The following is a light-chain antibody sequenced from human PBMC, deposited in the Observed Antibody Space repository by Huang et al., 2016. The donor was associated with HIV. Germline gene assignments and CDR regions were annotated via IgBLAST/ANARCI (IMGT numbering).Light chain of an antibody. Sequence: EIVLTQSPGTLSLSPGGRATLSCRASPSLGSSGLAGDQQKAGQATRLLMYGASRRATGIPDRFRGSGSGTDFTLSISRLEPEDFAVYYCQQYDSSPVTFGGGTKVEIK. CDR3: QQYDSSPVT. V-gene: IGKV3-20*01. CDR2: GAS. J-gene: IGKJ4*01. CDR1: PSLGSSG.